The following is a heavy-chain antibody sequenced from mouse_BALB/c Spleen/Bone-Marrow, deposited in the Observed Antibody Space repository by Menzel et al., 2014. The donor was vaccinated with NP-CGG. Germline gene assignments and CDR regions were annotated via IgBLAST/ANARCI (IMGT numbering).Heavy chain of an antibody. CDR3: ARDYYGNIYAMDY. Sequence: EVKLVEPGGGLVQPGGSLRLSCATSGFTFTDYYMSWVRQPPGKALEWLGSIRNKSNGYTTEYSASVKGRFTISRDNSQSILYLQMNTLRAEDSATYYCARDYYGNIYAMDYWGQGTSVTVSS. D-gene: IGHD1-1*01. V-gene: IGHV7-3*02. J-gene: IGHJ4*01. CDR2: IRNKSNGYTT. CDR1: GFTFTDYY.